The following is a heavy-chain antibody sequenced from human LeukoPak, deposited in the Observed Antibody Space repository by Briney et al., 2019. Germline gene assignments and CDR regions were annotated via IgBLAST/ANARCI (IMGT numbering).Heavy chain of an antibody. CDR3: ARFYGSGTYEAFDI. V-gene: IGHV3-48*03. D-gene: IGHD3-10*01. CDR1: GFIFSNYD. J-gene: IGHJ3*02. CDR2: ISGSGSTK. Sequence: PGGSLRLSCVASGFIFSNYDVNWVRQAPGKGLEWLAYISGSGSTKYYADSVKGRFTISRDNAKNSLYLYMNGLRAGYTAVYYCARFYGSGTYEAFDIWGQGTWVTVSS.